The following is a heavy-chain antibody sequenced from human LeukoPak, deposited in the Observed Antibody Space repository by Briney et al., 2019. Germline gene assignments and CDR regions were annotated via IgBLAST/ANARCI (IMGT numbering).Heavy chain of an antibody. Sequence: PGGSLRLSCAASGFTFGSYAMHWVRQAPGKGLGWVAVISYDGSNKYYADSVKGRFTISRDNSKNTLYLQLNSLRVEDTAVYYCAKNRGAGSHYYYHMNVWGKGTTVTVSS. CDR2: ISYDGSNK. CDR1: GFTFGSYA. J-gene: IGHJ6*03. D-gene: IGHD1-26*01. CDR3: AKNRGAGSHYYYHMNV. V-gene: IGHV3-30-3*02.